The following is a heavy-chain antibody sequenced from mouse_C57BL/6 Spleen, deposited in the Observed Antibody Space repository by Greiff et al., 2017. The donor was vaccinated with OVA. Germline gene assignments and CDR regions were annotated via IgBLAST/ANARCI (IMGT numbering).Heavy chain of an antibody. CDR3: ARGGGIYYDHAWFAY. J-gene: IGHJ3*01. V-gene: IGHV3-6*01. Sequence: ESGPGLVKPSQSLSLTCSVTGYSINSGYYWYWIRQFPGNKLGWMGYISYAGSNNYNPTLKNRISINPDTSKNQFFLKLYSVTTEDTATYYCARGGGIYYDHAWFAYWGQGTLVTVSA. D-gene: IGHD2-4*01. CDR1: GYSINSGYY. CDR2: ISYAGSN.